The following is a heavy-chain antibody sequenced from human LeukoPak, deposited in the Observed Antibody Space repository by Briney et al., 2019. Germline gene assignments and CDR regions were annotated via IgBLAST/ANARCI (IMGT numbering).Heavy chain of an antibody. Sequence: GGSLRLSCAPSGFTFTNYAMSWVRQAPGKGLEWVSSITGSGDSAYYADSVKGRFTISRDNSKDTLYLQMNSLRAEDTAIYFCAKGDHYDSSLDYWGQGTLVTVSS. J-gene: IGHJ4*02. CDR3: AKGDHYDSSLDY. CDR2: ITGSGDSA. CDR1: GFTFTNYA. V-gene: IGHV3-23*01. D-gene: IGHD3-22*01.